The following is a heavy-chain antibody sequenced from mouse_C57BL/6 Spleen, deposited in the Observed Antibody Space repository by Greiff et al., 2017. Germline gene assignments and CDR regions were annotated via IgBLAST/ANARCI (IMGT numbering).Heavy chain of an antibody. Sequence: QVQLQQPGAELVRPGSSVKLSCKASGYTFTSYWMDWVKQRPRQGLEWIGNIYPSDSETHYNQKFKDKATLTVDKSSSTAYMQLSSLTSEDSAVYYCARKGYYDYDEGAMDDWGQGTAGTVSS. CDR3: ARKGYYDYDEGAMDD. D-gene: IGHD2-4*01. CDR2: IYPSDSET. V-gene: IGHV1-61*01. CDR1: GYTFTSYW. J-gene: IGHJ4*01.